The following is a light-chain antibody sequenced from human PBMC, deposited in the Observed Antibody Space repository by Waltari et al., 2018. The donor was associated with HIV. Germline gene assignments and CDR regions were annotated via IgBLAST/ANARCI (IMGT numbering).Light chain of an antibody. Sequence: DIQMTQSPSSLSASVGDRVTITCRASQSISNYLNWYQQKPGKAPKFLIFAASNLESGVPSRFSGSGSGTDFTLTISSPQPEDFATYYCQQSYSTLYTFGQGTKLEI. CDR1: QSISNY. CDR3: QQSYSTLYT. J-gene: IGKJ2*01. V-gene: IGKV1-39*01. CDR2: AAS.